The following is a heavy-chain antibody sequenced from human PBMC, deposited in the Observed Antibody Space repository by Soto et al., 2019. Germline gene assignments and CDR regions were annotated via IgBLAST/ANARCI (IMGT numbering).Heavy chain of an antibody. D-gene: IGHD2-15*01. CDR2: ISQSGTT. V-gene: IGHV4-4*02. CDR3: AKKVPAALRLYYFLGLDV. Sequence: PSETLSLNCAVSFASISSDNRWTCVRQPPGEGLEWIGEISQSGTTKYNPSLASRVTISVDKSKNQFSLRLTSMTAADTAVYYCAKKVPAALRLYYFLGLDVWGQGTTVTVSS. CDR1: FASISSDNR. J-gene: IGHJ6*02.